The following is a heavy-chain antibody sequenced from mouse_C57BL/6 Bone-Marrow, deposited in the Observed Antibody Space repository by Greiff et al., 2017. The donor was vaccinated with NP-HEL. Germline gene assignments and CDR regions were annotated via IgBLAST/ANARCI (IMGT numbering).Heavy chain of an antibody. J-gene: IGHJ1*03. V-gene: IGHV1-52*01. CDR1: GYTFTSYW. CDR3: ARSPYGSWYFDV. CDR2: IDPSDSET. D-gene: IGHD2-1*01. Sequence: VQLQQPGAELVRPGSSVKLSCKASGYTFTSYWMHWVKQRPIQGLEWIGNIDPSDSETHYNQKFKDKATLTVDKSSSTAYMQLSSLTSEDSAVYYCARSPYGSWYFDVWGTGTTVTVSS.